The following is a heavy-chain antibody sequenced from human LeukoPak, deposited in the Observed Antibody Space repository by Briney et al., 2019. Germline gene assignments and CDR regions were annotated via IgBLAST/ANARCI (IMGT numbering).Heavy chain of an antibody. CDR2: ISSGSMYI. CDR1: GFTFSSYC. Sequence: GGSLRLSCAASGFTFSSYCMNWVRQAPGKGLEWVSSISSGSMYIYYADSVKGRFTISRDNAKNSLYLQMNSLRAEDTAVYYCARGYSSSSDFDYWGQGTLVTVSS. J-gene: IGHJ4*02. V-gene: IGHV3-21*01. D-gene: IGHD6-13*01. CDR3: ARGYSSSSDFDY.